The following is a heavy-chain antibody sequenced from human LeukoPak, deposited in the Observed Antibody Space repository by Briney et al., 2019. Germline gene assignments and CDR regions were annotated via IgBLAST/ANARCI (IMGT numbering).Heavy chain of an antibody. CDR1: GYSFTSYW. Sequence: GESLKIPCRGAGYSFTSYWIGWVRQMPGKGLEWMGIIYPGDSDTRYSPSFQGQVTISADKSTSTAYLQWSSLKASDTAMYYCARLDINAYYFDYWGQGTLVTVSS. V-gene: IGHV5-51*01. CDR3: ARLDINAYYFDY. J-gene: IGHJ4*02. D-gene: IGHD3-16*01. CDR2: IYPGDSDT.